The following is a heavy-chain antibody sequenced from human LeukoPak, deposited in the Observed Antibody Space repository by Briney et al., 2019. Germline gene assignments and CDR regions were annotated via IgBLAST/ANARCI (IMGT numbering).Heavy chain of an antibody. V-gene: IGHV3-30-3*01. J-gene: IGHJ5*02. D-gene: IGHD4-11*01. CDR2: ISYDGSNK. CDR1: GFTFNSYA. Sequence: GGSLRLSCAASGFTFNSYAMHWVRQAPGKGLEWVAVISYDGSNKYYAGSVKGRFTISRDNSKNTLYLQMNSLRSEDTAVYYCARDFPPINDYSQAWGQGTLVTVSS. CDR3: ARDFPPINDYSQA.